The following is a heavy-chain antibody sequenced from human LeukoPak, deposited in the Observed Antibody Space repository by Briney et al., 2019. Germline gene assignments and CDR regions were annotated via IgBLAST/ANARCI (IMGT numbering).Heavy chain of an antibody. CDR2: INSDGSST. V-gene: IGHV3-74*01. D-gene: IGHD3-3*01. CDR3: ARGLHYDFWSGYYKLDY. J-gene: IGHJ4*02. Sequence: QPGRSLRLSCAASGFTFSSYWMHWVRQAPGKGLVWVSRINSDGSSTSYADSVKGRFTISRDNAKNTLYLQMNSLRAEDTAVYYCARGLHYDFWSGYYKLDYWGQGTLVTVSS. CDR1: GFTFSSYW.